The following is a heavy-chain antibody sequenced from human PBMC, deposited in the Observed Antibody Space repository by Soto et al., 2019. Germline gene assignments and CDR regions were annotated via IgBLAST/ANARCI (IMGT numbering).Heavy chain of an antibody. V-gene: IGHV3-23*01. CDR2: ISGSADST. J-gene: IGHJ6*01. CDR3: AKTRGAMIYAISVYGMDV. CDR1: GFSFSSFA. Sequence: EVQLLESGGGFIHPGGSLRLSCAASGFSFSSFAMNWVRQAPGKGLEWVSIISGSADSTFCADSVKGRFTISRDNSKSTLYLQINSLRAEDTAVYYCAKTRGAMIYAISVYGMDVW. D-gene: IGHD2-8*01.